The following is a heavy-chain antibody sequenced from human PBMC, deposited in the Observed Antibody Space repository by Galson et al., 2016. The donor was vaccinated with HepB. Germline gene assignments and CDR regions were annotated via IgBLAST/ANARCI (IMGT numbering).Heavy chain of an antibody. Sequence: SETLSRTCTVSGGSISSQHYSWIRQPPGKGLEWIGDKSYTGVTYYSPSPKGRVSISVDTSNNQLSLRLTSVTAAATAVYYCATAIPGYGGFPSWGQGTLVTVSS. CDR3: ATAIPGYGGFPS. CDR1: GGSISSQH. D-gene: IGHD5-12*01. CDR2: KSYTGVT. J-gene: IGHJ5*02. V-gene: IGHV4-59*11.